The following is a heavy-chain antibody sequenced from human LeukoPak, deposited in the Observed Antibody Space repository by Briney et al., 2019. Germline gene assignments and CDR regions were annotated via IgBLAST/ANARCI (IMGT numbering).Heavy chain of an antibody. CDR2: IYTSGST. CDR3: ARGRYSSSWYGRINWFDP. V-gene: IGHV4-61*02. D-gene: IGHD6-13*01. J-gene: IGHJ5*02. CDR1: GGSISSGSYY. Sequence: PSETLSLTCTVSGGSISSGSYYWSWIRQPAGKGLEWIGRIYTSGSTNYNPSLKSRVTISVDTSKNQFSLKLSSVTAADTAVYYCARGRYSSSWYGRINWFDPWGQGTLVTVSS.